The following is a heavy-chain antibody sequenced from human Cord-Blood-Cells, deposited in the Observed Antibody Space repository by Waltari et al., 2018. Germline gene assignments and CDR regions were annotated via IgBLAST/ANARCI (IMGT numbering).Heavy chain of an antibody. CDR1: GGSISSSSYY. Sequence: QLQLQESGPGLVKPSETLSLTCTVSGGSISSSSYYWGWIRQPPGKGLEWIGSIYYSGSTSYTPSLKSRVTISVDTSKNQFSLKLSSVTAADTAVYYCARATISGSYFDYWGQGTLVTVSS. J-gene: IGHJ4*02. CDR3: ARATISGSYFDY. CDR2: IYYSGST. D-gene: IGHD1-26*01. V-gene: IGHV4-39*01.